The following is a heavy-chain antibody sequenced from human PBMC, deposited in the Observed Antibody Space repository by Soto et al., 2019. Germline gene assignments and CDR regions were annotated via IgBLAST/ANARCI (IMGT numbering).Heavy chain of an antibody. CDR3: TGAGSGTSSYYCYGIDV. Sequence: QVRLEESGGGVVQPGRSLRLSCEGSGFIFNNYAMHWVRQAPGKGLEWVAVISYDGYNKYYAVSVKGRFTISRDNSKNTLYLQSNSLRGDDTAMYYGTGAGSGTSSYYCYGIDVWGQATTVTVSS. V-gene: IGHV3-30*04. CDR2: ISYDGYNK. D-gene: IGHD1-26*01. J-gene: IGHJ6*02. CDR1: GFIFNNYA.